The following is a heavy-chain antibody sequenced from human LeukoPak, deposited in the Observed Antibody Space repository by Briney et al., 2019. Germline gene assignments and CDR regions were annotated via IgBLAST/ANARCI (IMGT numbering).Heavy chain of an antibody. D-gene: IGHD5-18*01. CDR2: IYISGNT. V-gene: IGHV4-4*07. Sequence: SETLSLTCTVSGGSISSYDWSWIRQPAGKGLEWIGRIYISGNTYYNSSLKSRVTMSVDTSKNQLSLKLSSVSAADTAVYYCARDLDTTMAARYLFDSWGQGTLVTVSS. J-gene: IGHJ4*02. CDR1: GGSISSYD. CDR3: ARDLDTTMAARYLFDS.